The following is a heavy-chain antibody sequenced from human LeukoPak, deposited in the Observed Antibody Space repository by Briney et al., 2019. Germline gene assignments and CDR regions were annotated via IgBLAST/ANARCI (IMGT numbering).Heavy chain of an antibody. V-gene: IGHV3-48*01. J-gene: IGHJ4*02. D-gene: IGHD5-24*01. CDR3: ARTRRDGYNYEVDYFDY. CDR2: ISSSSSTI. CDR1: GFTFSSYS. Sequence: GGSLRLSCAASGFTFSSYSMNWVRQAPGKGLEWVSYISSSSSTIYYADSVKGRFTISRDNAKNSLYLQMNSLRSDDTAVYYCARTRRDGYNYEVDYFDYWGQGTLVTVSS.